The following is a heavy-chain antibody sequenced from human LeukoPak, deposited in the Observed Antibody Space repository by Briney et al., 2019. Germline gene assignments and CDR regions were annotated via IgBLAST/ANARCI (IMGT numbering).Heavy chain of an antibody. D-gene: IGHD3-10*01. Sequence: SETLSLTCTVSGGSISSYYWSWIRQPPGKGLEWIGYIYYSGSTNYNPSLKGRVTISVDTSKNQFSLKLSSVTAADTAVYYCASSSGGTMVRGANMGFDPWGQGTLVTVSS. CDR3: ASSSGGTMVRGANMGFDP. J-gene: IGHJ5*02. CDR1: GGSISSYY. CDR2: IYYSGST. V-gene: IGHV4-59*01.